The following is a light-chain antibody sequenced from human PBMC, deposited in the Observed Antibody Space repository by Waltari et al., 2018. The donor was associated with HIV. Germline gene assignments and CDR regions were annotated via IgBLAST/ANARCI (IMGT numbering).Light chain of an antibody. CDR3: ISYISSSTPV. V-gene: IGLV2-14*01. CDR2: EVS. Sequence: QSALTQPASVSGSPGQSITISCTGADFYIYGYNFVSWFQHHPGKAPQVIIYEVSNRPSGVSYRFAGSKSGNTASLTISGLQPEDEAEYFCISYISSSTPVFGGGTKLTVL. CDR1: DFYIYGYNF. J-gene: IGLJ3*02.